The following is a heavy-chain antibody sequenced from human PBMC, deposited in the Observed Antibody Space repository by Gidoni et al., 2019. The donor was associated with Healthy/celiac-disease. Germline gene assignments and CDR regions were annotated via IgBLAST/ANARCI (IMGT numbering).Heavy chain of an antibody. D-gene: IGHD4-17*01. CDR3: ARGGGLRVNWFDP. CDR2: IIPSFGTA. CDR1: GGTFSSYA. Sequence: VQMVKSGAEVKRPGSSVKVTCNASGGTFSSYALSWVRQAPGQGLEGMGGIIPSFGTANYAQKFQGRLTSTADESTSKAYMERSILRPEDTAVYYCARGGGLRVNWFDPWGQGTLGTVSS. J-gene: IGHJ5*02. V-gene: IGHV1-69*01.